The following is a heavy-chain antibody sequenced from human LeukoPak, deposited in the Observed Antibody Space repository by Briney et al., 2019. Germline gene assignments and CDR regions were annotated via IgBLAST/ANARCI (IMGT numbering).Heavy chain of an antibody. CDR3: VYGDYADY. V-gene: IGHV1-2*02. D-gene: IGHD4-17*01. CDR2: INPNSGGT. Sequence: GATVKVSCKASGYTFTTYTFSWVRQAPGQGLEWMGWINPNSGGTNYAQKFQGRVTMTRDTSISTAYMELSRLRSDDTAVYYCVYGDYADYWGQGTLVTVSS. J-gene: IGHJ4*02. CDR1: GYTFTTYT.